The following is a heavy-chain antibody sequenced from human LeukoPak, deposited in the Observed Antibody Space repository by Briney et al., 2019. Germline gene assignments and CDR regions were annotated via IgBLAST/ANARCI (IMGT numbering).Heavy chain of an antibody. CDR2: TYYRSKWHN. J-gene: IGHJ5*02. CDR3: ARGVTYYYGSGSDNWFDP. CDR1: GDSVSSNSAA. D-gene: IGHD3-10*01. V-gene: IGHV6-1*01. Sequence: SQTLSLTCAISGDSVSSNSAAWTWIRQSPSRGLEWLGRTYYRSKWHNDYAVSVKSRITINPDTSKNQFSLQLNSVTPEDTAVYYCARGVTYYYGSGSDNWFDPWGQGTLATVSS.